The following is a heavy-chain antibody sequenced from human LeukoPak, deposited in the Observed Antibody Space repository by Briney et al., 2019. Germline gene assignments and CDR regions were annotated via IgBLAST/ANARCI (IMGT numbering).Heavy chain of an antibody. CDR2: INTNTGNP. Sequence: GASVKVSCKASGYTFTSITINWVRQAPGQGLEWMGWINTNTGNPTYAQGFTGRFVFSLDTSVSTAYLQISSLKAEDTAVYYCARTYYYDSSGYLNYYYGMDVWGQGTTVTVSS. CDR3: ARTYYYDSSGYLNYYYGMDV. CDR1: GYTFTSIT. D-gene: IGHD3-22*01. J-gene: IGHJ6*02. V-gene: IGHV7-4-1*02.